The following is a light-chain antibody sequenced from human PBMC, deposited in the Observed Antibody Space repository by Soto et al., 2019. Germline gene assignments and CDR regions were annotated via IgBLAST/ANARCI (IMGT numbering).Light chain of an antibody. CDR1: SSNIGGTNY. CDR3: AAWDDSLSAWV. V-gene: IGLV1-47*02. CDR2: SNN. J-gene: IGLJ3*02. Sequence: QSVLTQPPSASGTPGQKVFISCSGSSSNIGGTNYAYWYQQLPGAAPKLLMHSNNLRPSGVPERISGSKFGTAASLAISGLRSEDEAVYYCAAWDDSLSAWVFGGGTKLTVL.